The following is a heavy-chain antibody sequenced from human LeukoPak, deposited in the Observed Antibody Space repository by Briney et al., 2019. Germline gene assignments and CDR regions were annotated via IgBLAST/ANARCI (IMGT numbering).Heavy chain of an antibody. D-gene: IGHD1-1*01. Sequence: GGSLRLSCAASGFTFDDYAMHWVRQAPGKGLEWVSLISWDGGSTYYSDSVKGRFTISRDNSKNSLYLQMNSLRAEDTALYYCAKGTREYNWNDYSSDPNYYYYYMDVWGKGTTVTVSS. CDR1: GFTFDDYA. CDR2: ISWDGGST. V-gene: IGHV3-43D*03. CDR3: AKGTREYNWNDYSSDPNYYYYYMDV. J-gene: IGHJ6*03.